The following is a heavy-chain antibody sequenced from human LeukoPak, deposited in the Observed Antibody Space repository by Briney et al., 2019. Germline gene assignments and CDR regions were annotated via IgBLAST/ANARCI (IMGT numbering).Heavy chain of an antibody. CDR3: AKDPTPTQIVVVPAAFDY. CDR1: GFTFDDYA. Sequence: GGSLRLSCAASGFTFDDYAMHWVRQAPGKGLEWVSGISWNSGSIGYADSVKGRFTISRDNAKNSLYLQMNSLRAEDTALYYCAKDPTPTQIVVVPAAFDYWGQGTLVTVSS. D-gene: IGHD2-2*01. CDR2: ISWNSGSI. J-gene: IGHJ4*02. V-gene: IGHV3-9*01.